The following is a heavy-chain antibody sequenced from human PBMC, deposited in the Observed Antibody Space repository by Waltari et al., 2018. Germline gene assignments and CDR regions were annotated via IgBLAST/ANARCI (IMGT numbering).Heavy chain of an antibody. CDR3: ARLVGSGWYQLQYNWFDP. CDR2: MNPNSGNT. J-gene: IGHJ5*02. CDR1: GYTFTSYD. D-gene: IGHD6-19*01. Sequence: QVQLVQSGAEVKKPGASVKVSCKASGYTFTSYDINWVRQATGQGLEWMGWMNPNSGNTGYAQKFQGRVTITRNTSISTAYMELSSLRSEDTAVYYCARLVGSGWYQLQYNWFDPWGQGTLVTVSS. V-gene: IGHV1-8*03.